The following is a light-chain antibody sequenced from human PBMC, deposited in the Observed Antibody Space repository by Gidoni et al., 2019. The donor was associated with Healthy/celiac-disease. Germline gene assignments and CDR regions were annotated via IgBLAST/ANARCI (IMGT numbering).Light chain of an antibody. V-gene: IGKV4-1*01. J-gene: IGKJ2*01. CDR2: WAS. Sequence: VSLGERATINCKSSQSVLYSSNNKNYLAWYQQKPGQPPKLLIYWASTRESGVPDRFSGSGSGTDFTLTISSLQAEDVAVYYCQQYYSTPYTFGQGTKLEIK. CDR1: QSVLYSSNNKNY. CDR3: QQYYSTPYT.